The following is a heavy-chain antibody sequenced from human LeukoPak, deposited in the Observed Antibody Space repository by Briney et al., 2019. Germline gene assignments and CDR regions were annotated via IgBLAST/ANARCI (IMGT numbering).Heavy chain of an antibody. Sequence: GGSLRLSCAASGFTFSSYGMHWVRQAPGKGLEWVAFIRYDGSNKYYADSVKGRFTISRDNSKNTLYLQMNSLRAEDTAVYYCAKRAAAGTDYYYYMDVWGKGTTVTVSS. J-gene: IGHJ6*03. CDR3: AKRAAAGTDYYYYMDV. CDR1: GFTFSSYG. CDR2: IRYDGSNK. D-gene: IGHD6-13*01. V-gene: IGHV3-30*02.